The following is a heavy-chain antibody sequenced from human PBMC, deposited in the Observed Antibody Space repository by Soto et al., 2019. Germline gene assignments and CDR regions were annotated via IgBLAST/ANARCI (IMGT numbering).Heavy chain of an antibody. CDR2: IIPIFGTA. V-gene: IGHV1-69*01. CDR3: ARGTGDSSSLPFDY. CDR1: GGTFSRHA. D-gene: IGHD6-13*01. Sequence: QVQLVQSGAEVRKPGSSVKVSCKASGGTFSRHAISWVRQAPGQGLEWMGGIIPIFGTANHAQKFQGRVTIIADESTSTVYMELSSLRSEDTAVYYCARGTGDSSSLPFDYWGQGTLVTVSS. J-gene: IGHJ4*02.